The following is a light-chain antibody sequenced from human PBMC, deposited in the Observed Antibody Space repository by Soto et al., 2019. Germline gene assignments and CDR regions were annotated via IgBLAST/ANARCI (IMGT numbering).Light chain of an antibody. J-gene: IGLJ2*01. CDR1: SSNIGSNT. Sequence: QSVLIQPPSASGTPGQRVTISCSGSSSNIGSNTVNWYQQLPGTAPKLLIYSNNQRPSGVPDRFSGSKSGTSASLAISGLQSEDEADYYCAAWDVSLNGSHVVFGGGTKLTVL. CDR3: AAWDVSLNGSHVV. V-gene: IGLV1-44*01. CDR2: SNN.